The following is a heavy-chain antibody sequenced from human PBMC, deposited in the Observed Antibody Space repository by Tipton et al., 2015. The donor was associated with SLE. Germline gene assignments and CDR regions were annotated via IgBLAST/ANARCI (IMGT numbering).Heavy chain of an antibody. CDR3: ATGWYSSSPPWYFDL. Sequence: SLRLSCVASGFTFSSYAMSWVRQAPGKGLEWVSSISDSGGSTYYADSVKGRFTISRDSSRNTLYLQMNSLKAEDTAVYYCATGWYSSSPPWYFDLWGRGTLVTVSS. D-gene: IGHD6-13*01. J-gene: IGHJ2*01. CDR2: ISDSGGST. V-gene: IGHV3-23*01. CDR1: GFTFSSYA.